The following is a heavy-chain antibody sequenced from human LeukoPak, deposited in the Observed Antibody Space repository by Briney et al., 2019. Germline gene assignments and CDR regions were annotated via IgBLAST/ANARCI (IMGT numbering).Heavy chain of an antibody. CDR2: ISSSGSTI. J-gene: IGHJ4*02. V-gene: IGHV3-48*03. CDR1: GFTFSSYA. Sequence: PGGSLRLSCAASGFTFSSYAMSWVRQAPGKGLEWVSYISSSGSTIYYADSVKGRFTISRDNAKNSLYLQMNSLRAEDTAVYYCARGYVDIVATIPKDYFDYWGQGTLVTVSS. D-gene: IGHD5-12*01. CDR3: ARGYVDIVATIPKDYFDY.